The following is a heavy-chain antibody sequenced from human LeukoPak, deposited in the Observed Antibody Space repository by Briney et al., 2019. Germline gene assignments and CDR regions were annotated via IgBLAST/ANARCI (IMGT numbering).Heavy chain of an antibody. J-gene: IGHJ4*02. D-gene: IGHD1-26*01. Sequence: GESLSLSCAASGFTFRCYSMNWVRHPPGTGLVWVSRITDDATTTYADSVKGRFTISRDNAKNILYLQMNSLRAEDTAGYYCVRDRVGPDYWGQGTLVTVS. CDR3: VRDRVGPDY. CDR2: ITDDATT. V-gene: IGHV3-74*03. CDR1: GFTFRCYS.